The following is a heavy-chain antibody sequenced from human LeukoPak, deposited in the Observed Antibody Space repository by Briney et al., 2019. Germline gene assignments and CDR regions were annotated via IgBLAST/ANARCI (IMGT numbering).Heavy chain of an antibody. CDR2: IYHRGST. D-gene: IGHD3-9*01. CDR1: GYPISSGYY. CDR3: ARHFGYYDILTGAFDI. J-gene: IGHJ3*02. Sequence: PSETLSLTCTVSGYPISSGYYWGWIRQPPGKGLEWIGGIYHRGSTYYNPSLKSRVTISVDTSKNQFSLKLSSVTAADTAVYYCARHFGYYDILTGAFDIWGQGTMVTVSS. V-gene: IGHV4-38-2*02.